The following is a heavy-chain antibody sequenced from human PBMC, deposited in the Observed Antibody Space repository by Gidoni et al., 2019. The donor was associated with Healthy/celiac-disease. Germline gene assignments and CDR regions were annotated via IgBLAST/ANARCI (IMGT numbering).Heavy chain of an antibody. Sequence: QITLKESGPTLVKPTQTLTLTCTFSGFSLSTSGVGVGWIRQPPGKALEWLALIYWDDDKRYSPSLKSRLTITKDTSKNQVVLTMTNMDPVDTATYYCAHTGLGYCSGGSCYRPKLFDYWGQGTLVTVSS. CDR3: AHTGLGYCSGGSCYRPKLFDY. V-gene: IGHV2-5*02. J-gene: IGHJ4*02. CDR2: IYWDDDK. CDR1: GFSLSTSGVG. D-gene: IGHD2-15*01.